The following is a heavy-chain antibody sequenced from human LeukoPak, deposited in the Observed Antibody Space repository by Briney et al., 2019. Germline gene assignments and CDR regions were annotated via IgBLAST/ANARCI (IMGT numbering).Heavy chain of an antibody. CDR1: GFTFSTYA. Sequence: GGSLRLSCAASGFTFSTYAVNWVRQAPGKGLEWVSAISSSGGTTYYADSVKGRFSISRDNSKNTVYLQMNSLRAEDTAVYYCAKDQGWTTTTPLFLDYWGQGTLVTVSS. CDR2: ISSSGGTT. J-gene: IGHJ4*02. D-gene: IGHD2-21*01. CDR3: AKDQGWTTTTPLFLDY. V-gene: IGHV3-23*01.